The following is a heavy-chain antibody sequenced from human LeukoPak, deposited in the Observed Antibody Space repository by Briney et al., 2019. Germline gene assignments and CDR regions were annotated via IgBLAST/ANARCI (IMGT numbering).Heavy chain of an antibody. CDR2: ISGYNGNT. J-gene: IGHJ5*02. CDR3: ARPNYPGGSGSYGGTNWFDP. CDR1: GYTFASYG. V-gene: IGHV1-18*01. D-gene: IGHD3-10*01. Sequence: GASAKVSGKASGYTFASYGISWVRQAPGQGLEWMGWISGYNGNTNYAQKLQGRVTMTTDTSTSTVYMELRSLRSDDTAVYYCARPNYPGGSGSYGGTNWFDPWGQGTLVTVSS.